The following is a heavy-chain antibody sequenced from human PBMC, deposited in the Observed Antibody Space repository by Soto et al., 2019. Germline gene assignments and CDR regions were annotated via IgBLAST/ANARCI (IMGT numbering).Heavy chain of an antibody. CDR3: ARFRVMVRGVIYYYYGMDV. J-gene: IGHJ6*02. D-gene: IGHD3-10*01. CDR1: GGSFSGYY. V-gene: IGHV4-34*01. CDR2: INHSGST. Sequence: SETLSLTCAVYGGSFSGYYWSWIRQPPGKGLEWIGEINHSGSTNYNPSLKSRVTISVDTSKNQFSLKLSSVTAADTAVYYCARFRVMVRGVIYYYYGMDVWGQGTTVTVSS.